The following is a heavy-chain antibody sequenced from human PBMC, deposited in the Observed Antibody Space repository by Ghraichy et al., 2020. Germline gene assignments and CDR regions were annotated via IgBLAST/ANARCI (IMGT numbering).Heavy chain of an antibody. CDR3: TREWWVVTTHFDY. CDR2: IRNKAYGGTT. D-gene: IGHD2-21*02. Sequence: GSLRLSCTASGFTFGDYAMSWFRQAPGKGLEWVGFIRNKAYGGTTEYAASVKGRFIISRDDSKSIVYLQMNSLKTEDTAVYYCTREWWVVTTHFDYWGQGTLVTVSS. V-gene: IGHV3-49*03. CDR1: GFTFGDYA. J-gene: IGHJ4*02.